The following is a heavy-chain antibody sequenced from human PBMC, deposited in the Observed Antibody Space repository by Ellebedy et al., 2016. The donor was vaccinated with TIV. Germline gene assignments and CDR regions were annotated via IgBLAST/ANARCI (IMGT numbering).Heavy chain of an antibody. CDR3: AGADYYRGSNYFDY. V-gene: IGHV4-39*07. CDR1: GGSVNSINYY. Sequence: SETLSLTCTVSGGSVNSINYYWGLIRQPPGKGLEWIGSIYYNDGTTYYNPSLETRVSISVHTSRNQFSLNLASVTDTDTAVYYCAGADYYRGSNYFDYWGQGTLVTVSS. J-gene: IGHJ4*02. CDR2: IYYNDGTT. D-gene: IGHD3-10*01.